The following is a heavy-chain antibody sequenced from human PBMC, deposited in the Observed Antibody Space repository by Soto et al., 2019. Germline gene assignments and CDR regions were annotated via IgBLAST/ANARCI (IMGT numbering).Heavy chain of an antibody. Sequence: GGSLRLSCAASGFTFSSYAMHWVRQAPGKGLEWVAVISYDGSNKYYADSVKGRFTISRDNSKNTLYLQMNSLRAEDTAVYYCARDGVYSSSWYSWFDPWGQGTLVTVSS. CDR1: GFTFSSYA. D-gene: IGHD6-13*01. V-gene: IGHV3-30-3*01. CDR3: ARDGVYSSSWYSWFDP. J-gene: IGHJ5*02. CDR2: ISYDGSNK.